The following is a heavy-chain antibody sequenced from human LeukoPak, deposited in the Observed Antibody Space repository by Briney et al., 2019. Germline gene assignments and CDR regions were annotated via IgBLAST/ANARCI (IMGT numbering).Heavy chain of an antibody. CDR1: GYTFTSYG. CDR3: AGGNGDYVDY. D-gene: IGHD4-17*01. Sequence: ASVKVSCKASGYTFTSYGISWVRQAPGQGLEWMGWINPNSGGTNYAQKFQGRVTMTRDTSISTAYMELSRLRSDDTAVYYCAGGNGDYVDYWGQGTLVTVSS. CDR2: INPNSGGT. V-gene: IGHV1-2*02. J-gene: IGHJ4*02.